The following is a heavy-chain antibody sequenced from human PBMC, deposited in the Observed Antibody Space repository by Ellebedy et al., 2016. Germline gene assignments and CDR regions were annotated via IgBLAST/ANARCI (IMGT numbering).Heavy chain of an antibody. CDR3: TRDKTVSGSPDS. V-gene: IGHV3-23*01. D-gene: IGHD3-10*01. Sequence: GESLKISXAASGFTFTNFAMSWVRQAPGKGLEWVSAISGRDTGTYYVDSVKGRFVISRDESRNMVYLQMDRLRVDDTTVYYCTRDKTVSGSPDSWGQGTVVTVSS. J-gene: IGHJ5*01. CDR2: ISGRDTGT. CDR1: GFTFTNFA.